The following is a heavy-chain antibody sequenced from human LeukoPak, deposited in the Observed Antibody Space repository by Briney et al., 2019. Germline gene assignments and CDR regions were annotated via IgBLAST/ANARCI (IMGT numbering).Heavy chain of an antibody. V-gene: IGHV1-69*05. D-gene: IGHD2-21*02. CDR3: ASRGVVTAIQYFQH. J-gene: IGHJ1*01. CDR1: GGTFSSYA. CDR2: IIPIFGTA. Sequence: SVKVSCKASGGTFSSYAISWVRQAPGQGLEWMGGIIPIFGTANYAQKFQGRVTITTDESTSTAYMELSSLRSEDTAVYYCASRGVVTAIQYFQHWGQGTLVTVSS.